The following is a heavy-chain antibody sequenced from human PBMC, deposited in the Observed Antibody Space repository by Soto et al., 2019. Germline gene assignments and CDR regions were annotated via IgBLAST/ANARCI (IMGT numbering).Heavy chain of an antibody. Sequence: PGGSLRLSCAASGFTFSSYGMHWVRQAPGKGLEWVSIISYDGSNKYYADSVKGRFTISRDNSKNTLYLQMNSLRAEDTAVYYCAKVGGSSSGSNWFDPWGQGTLVTVS. J-gene: IGHJ5*02. CDR1: GFTFSSYG. D-gene: IGHD2-15*01. CDR2: ISYDGSNK. CDR3: AKVGGSSSGSNWFDP. V-gene: IGHV3-30*18.